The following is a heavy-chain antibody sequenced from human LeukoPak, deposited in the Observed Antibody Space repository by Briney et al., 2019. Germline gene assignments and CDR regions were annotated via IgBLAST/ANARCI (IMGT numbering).Heavy chain of an antibody. D-gene: IGHD3-22*01. CDR1: GGSISGYY. CDR2: IYYSGST. Sequence: SETLSLTCTVSGGSISGYYWTWIRQPPGKGLEWIGYIYYSGSTNYNPSLKSRVTMSVDTSKNQFSLNLASVTAADTAMYYCARNYYYDSSGYYLRLDPWGQGTLVIVSS. CDR3: ARNYYYDSSGYYLRLDP. V-gene: IGHV4-59*12. J-gene: IGHJ5*02.